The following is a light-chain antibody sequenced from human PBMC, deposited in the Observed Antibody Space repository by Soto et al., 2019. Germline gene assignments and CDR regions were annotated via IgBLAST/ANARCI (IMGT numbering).Light chain of an antibody. CDR1: QSISSW. J-gene: IGKJ2*01. CDR2: DAS. V-gene: IGKV1-5*01. CDR3: QQYNSYPYT. Sequence: DIQMTHSPSTLSASVGDIVTITCRASQSISSWLAWYQQKPGKAPKLLIYDASSLESGVPSRFSGSGSGTEFTLTISSLQPDDFATYYCQQYNSYPYTFGQGTKVDI.